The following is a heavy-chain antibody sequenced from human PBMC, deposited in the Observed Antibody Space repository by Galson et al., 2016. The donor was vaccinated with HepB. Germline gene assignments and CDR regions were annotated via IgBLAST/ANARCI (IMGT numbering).Heavy chain of an antibody. CDR3: ARSTSGGIMYRFFDP. Sequence: QSGAEVKKPGESLKISCLAFGYDFPSYWLGWVRQMPGKGLEWMGIIDPRDSDTKYSPSFQGQVTMSVDKSTNTAYLQWSSLKASDTAIYYCARSTSGGIMYRFFDPGGQGPLVTVSS. J-gene: IGHJ5*02. D-gene: IGHD3-3*01. CDR2: IDPRDSDT. V-gene: IGHV5-51*01. CDR1: GYDFPSYW.